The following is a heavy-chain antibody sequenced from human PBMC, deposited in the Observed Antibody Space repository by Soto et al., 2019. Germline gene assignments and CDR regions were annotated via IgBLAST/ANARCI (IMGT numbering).Heavy chain of an antibody. J-gene: IGHJ4*02. V-gene: IGHV1-8*01. D-gene: IGHD4-17*01. CDR2: MIPNSGKI. Sequence: GASVKVSCKASGYTFSSYDINWVRQATGQGLGWMGWMIPNSGKIGYAQKFQGRLTMTRNTSISTAYMELSSLRSEDTAVYYCARDYGDYSGDYWGQGTLVTVSS. CDR1: GYTFSSYD. CDR3: ARDYGDYSGDY.